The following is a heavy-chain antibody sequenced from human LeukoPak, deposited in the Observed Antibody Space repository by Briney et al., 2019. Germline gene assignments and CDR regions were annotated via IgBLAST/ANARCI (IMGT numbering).Heavy chain of an antibody. CDR1: GYTFTSYD. D-gene: IGHD3-22*01. CDR3: ARHYYDSSGPPDYYYGMDV. Sequence: GASVKVSCKASGYTFTSYDINWVRQATGQGLEWMGWMNPNSGNTGYAQKFQGRVTMTRNTSISTAYMELSSLRSEDTAVYYCARHYYDSSGPPDYYYGMDVWGQGTTVTVSS. V-gene: IGHV1-8*01. J-gene: IGHJ6*02. CDR2: MNPNSGNT.